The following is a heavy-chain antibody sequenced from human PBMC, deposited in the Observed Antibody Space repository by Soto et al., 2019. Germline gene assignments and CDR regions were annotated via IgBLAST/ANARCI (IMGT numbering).Heavy chain of an antibody. Sequence: ASVKVSCKASGYTFTNYGISWVRRAPGQGLEWMGWISGDSASTNYAQKFQDRIPMTTETSTSTAYMELRSLRSDDTAVYYCARDWGSGAYCGAACNYYYYGMDVWGQGTAVTVSS. J-gene: IGHJ6*02. V-gene: IGHV1-18*01. D-gene: IGHD2-21*02. CDR3: ARDWGSGAYCGAACNYYYYGMDV. CDR2: ISGDSAST. CDR1: GYTFTNYG.